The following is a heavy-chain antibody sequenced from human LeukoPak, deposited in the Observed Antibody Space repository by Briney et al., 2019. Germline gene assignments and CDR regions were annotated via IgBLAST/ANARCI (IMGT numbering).Heavy chain of an antibody. CDR1: GFTFSRNA. V-gene: IGHV3-30*02. Sequence: GGSLRLSCAAAGFTFSRNAIHWVRQGPGKGLEWVSYIAHHGSNKYYADSVKGRFTISRDNSKRTLYLQMNSLRADDTAVYYCAKDGSWSCTDWGQGTLVTVSS. CDR2: IAHHGSNK. D-gene: IGHD2-8*02. CDR3: AKDGSWSCTD. J-gene: IGHJ4*02.